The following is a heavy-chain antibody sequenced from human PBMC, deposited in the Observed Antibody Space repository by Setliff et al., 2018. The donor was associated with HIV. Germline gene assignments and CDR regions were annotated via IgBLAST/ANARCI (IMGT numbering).Heavy chain of an antibody. V-gene: IGHV1-69*05. Sequence: SVKVSCKASGGTFSSYAISWVRQAPGQGLEWMGGIIPIFGTANYAQKFQGRVTITTDESTSTAYMELSSLRSEDTAVYYCARGRGYDSSALFDYWGQGTLVTVSS. J-gene: IGHJ4*02. CDR2: IIPIFGTA. CDR3: ARGRGYDSSALFDY. CDR1: GGTFSSYA. D-gene: IGHD3-22*01.